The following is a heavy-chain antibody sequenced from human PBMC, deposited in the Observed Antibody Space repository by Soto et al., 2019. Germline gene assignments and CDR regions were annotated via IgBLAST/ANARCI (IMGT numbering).Heavy chain of an antibody. CDR2: ISWNSARI. J-gene: IGHJ6*02. D-gene: IGHD3-10*01. Sequence: EVQLVESGGGLVQPGRSLRLSCGASGFTFDDYAMQWVRQAPGKGLEWVSGISWNSARIDYADSVKGRFTISRDNAKNSLYLQMNSLRAEDTALYYCAKDILFGETSYYYGMDVWGQGTTVTVSS. V-gene: IGHV3-9*01. CDR3: AKDILFGETSYYYGMDV. CDR1: GFTFDDYA.